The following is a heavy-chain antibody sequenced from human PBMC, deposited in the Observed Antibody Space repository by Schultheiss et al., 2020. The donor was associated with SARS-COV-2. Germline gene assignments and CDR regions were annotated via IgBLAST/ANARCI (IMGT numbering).Heavy chain of an antibody. J-gene: IGHJ4*02. Sequence: GGSLRLSCAASGFTFSNYAMSWVRQAPGKGLEWVSAISGSGSSTYYADSVKGRFTISRDNSKNTLYLQMNSLRAEDTAVYYCARGQQLAIPSFDYWGQGTLVTVSS. CDR3: ARGQQLAIPSFDY. CDR1: GFTFSNYA. V-gene: IGHV3-23*01. CDR2: ISGSGSST. D-gene: IGHD6-13*01.